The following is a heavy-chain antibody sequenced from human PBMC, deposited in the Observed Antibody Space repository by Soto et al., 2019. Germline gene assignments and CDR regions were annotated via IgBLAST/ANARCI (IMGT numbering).Heavy chain of an antibody. CDR1: DFTLISFC. CDR3: AREPNWNDVWAFDI. J-gene: IGHJ3*02. V-gene: IGHV3-7*01. Sequence: EVQLVESGGGLVQPGGPLRLSWKPSDFTLISFCKSWPPRAQGKGLERVANIKQEGSEKYYVDSVKGRFTISRDNAKNSLYLQMNSLRAEDTAVYYCAREPNWNDVWAFDIWGQGTMVTVSS. D-gene: IGHD1-1*01. CDR2: IKQEGSEK.